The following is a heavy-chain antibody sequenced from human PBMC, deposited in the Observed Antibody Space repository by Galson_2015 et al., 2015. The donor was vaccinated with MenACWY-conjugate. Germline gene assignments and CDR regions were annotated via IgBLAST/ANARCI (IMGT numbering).Heavy chain of an antibody. V-gene: IGHV3-74*01. CDR1: GFTFSSYW. Sequence: SLRLSCAASGFTFSSYWMHWVHQTPGKGLLWVSHINKDGSSTTYADSVRGRFTISRDNAKNTLYLQMNSLRADDTAVYYCVRDTMTGPFDPWGQGTLVTVSS. CDR3: VRDTMTGPFDP. J-gene: IGHJ5*02. CDR2: INKDGSST. D-gene: IGHD2-2*01.